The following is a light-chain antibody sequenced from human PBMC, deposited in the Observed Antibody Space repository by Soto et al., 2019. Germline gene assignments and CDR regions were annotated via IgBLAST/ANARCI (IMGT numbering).Light chain of an antibody. V-gene: IGKV3-11*01. CDR1: QSVSSY. Sequence: EIVLTQSPATLSLSPGERATLSCRASQSVSSYLAWYQQKPGQAPRLLIYDASNRATGIPARFSGSGSGTDLTLTISRLEPEDFAVYYCQQRSNWPTCGGGTKVEIK. J-gene: IGKJ4*01. CDR2: DAS. CDR3: QQRSNWPT.